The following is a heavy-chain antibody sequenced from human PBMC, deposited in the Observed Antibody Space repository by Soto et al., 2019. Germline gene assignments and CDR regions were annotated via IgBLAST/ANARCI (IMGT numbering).Heavy chain of an antibody. D-gene: IGHD6-13*01. Sequence: QVQLQESGPGLVKPSQTLPLTCTVSGGSISSGGYYWSWIRQHPGKGLEWIGYIYYSGSTYYNPSLKSRVTISVDTSKNQFSLKLSSVTAADTAVYYCASMPVGIAAAGKIFDYWGQGTLVTVSS. CDR1: GGSISSGGYY. CDR3: ASMPVGIAAAGKIFDY. V-gene: IGHV4-31*03. CDR2: IYYSGST. J-gene: IGHJ4*02.